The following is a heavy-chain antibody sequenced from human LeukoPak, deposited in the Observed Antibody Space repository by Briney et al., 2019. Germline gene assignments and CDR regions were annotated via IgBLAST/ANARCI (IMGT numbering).Heavy chain of an antibody. V-gene: IGHV4-34*01. D-gene: IGHD3-22*01. CDR2: INHSGST. CDR3: ARDGHRMYYYDTSAYRFDY. Sequence: SETLSLTCAVYGGSFSGYYWSWIRQPPGKGLEWIGEINHSGSTNYNPSLKSRVTISVDTSKNQFSLKLSSLTAADTAVYYCARDGHRMYYYDTSAYRFDYWGQGTLVTVSS. CDR1: GGSFSGYY. J-gene: IGHJ4*02.